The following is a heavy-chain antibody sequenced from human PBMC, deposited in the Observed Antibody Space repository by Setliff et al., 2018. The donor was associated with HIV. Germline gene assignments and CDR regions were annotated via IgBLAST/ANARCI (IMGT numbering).Heavy chain of an antibody. CDR3: ARHRDPPGSSWIFYYYYMDL. CDR2: IYYSGST. CDR1: GGSISSYY. J-gene: IGHJ6*03. Sequence: SETLSFTCTVSGGSISSYYWSWIRQPPGKGLEWIGYIYYSGSTNYNPSLKSRVTMSVDTSKNQFSLRLSSATAADTGVYYCARHRDPPGSSWIFYYYYMDLWGGGTTVTVSS. D-gene: IGHD6-13*01. V-gene: IGHV4-59*08.